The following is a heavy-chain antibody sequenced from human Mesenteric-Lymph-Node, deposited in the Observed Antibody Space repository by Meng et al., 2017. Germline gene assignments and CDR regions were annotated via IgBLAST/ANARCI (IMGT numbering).Heavy chain of an antibody. CDR2: ISSSGSTI. D-gene: IGHD6-13*01. Sequence: GGSLRLSCAASGFTFSDYYMSWIRQAPGKGLEWVSYISSSGSTIYYADSVKGRFTISRDNAKNSLYLQMNSLRAEDTAVYYCAKSIAPAGNRIPYYFDYWGQGTLVTVSS. J-gene: IGHJ4*02. CDR3: AKSIAPAGNRIPYYFDY. V-gene: IGHV3-11*04. CDR1: GFTFSDYY.